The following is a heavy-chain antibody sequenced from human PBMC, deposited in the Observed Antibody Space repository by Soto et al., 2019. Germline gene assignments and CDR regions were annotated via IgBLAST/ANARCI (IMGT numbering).Heavy chain of an antibody. CDR1: GGSISSYY. J-gene: IGHJ5*02. CDR3: ARTLWSHGGWFHP. Sequence: QVQLQESGPGLVKPSETLSLTCTVSGGSISSYYLSWIRQPPGKGLEWIGYIYASGSTNYNPSLKVRVTISVATSKNQFPLRVSSVTAADTAVYYCARTLWSHGGWFHPLGQGTLLTVSS. V-gene: IGHV4-4*08. CDR2: IYASGST. D-gene: IGHD3-10*01.